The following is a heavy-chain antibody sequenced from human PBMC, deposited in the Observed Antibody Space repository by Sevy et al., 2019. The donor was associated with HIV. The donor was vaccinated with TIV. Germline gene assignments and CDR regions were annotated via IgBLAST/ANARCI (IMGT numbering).Heavy chain of an antibody. CDR3: ASQLGIGAFDI. J-gene: IGHJ3*02. CDR1: GLSVSRNY. V-gene: IGHV3-53*01. Sequence: GESLKISCAASGLSVSRNYLSWVRQAPGKGLEWVSVIYAGGSTYYADSVKGRFTVSREKAKNTLYYQMNSLRAEVTAVYYCASQLGIGAFDIWGQGTMVTVSS. D-gene: IGHD7-27*01. CDR2: IYAGGST.